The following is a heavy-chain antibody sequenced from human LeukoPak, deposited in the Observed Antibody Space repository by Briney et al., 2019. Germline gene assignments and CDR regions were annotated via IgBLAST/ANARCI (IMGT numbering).Heavy chain of an antibody. CDR2: IKGDGSDT. D-gene: IGHD1/OR15-1a*01. CDR3: ARDPRNKGFDP. V-gene: IGHV3-74*01. J-gene: IGHJ5*02. Sequence: GGSLRLSCAASGFTFSGYWMHWARQSPGKCLVWVSCIKGDGSDTRYADSVKGRFTISRDNAKNTLYLQMNSLRVEDTAVYYCARDPRNKGFDPWGQGTLVTVSS. CDR1: GFTFSGYW.